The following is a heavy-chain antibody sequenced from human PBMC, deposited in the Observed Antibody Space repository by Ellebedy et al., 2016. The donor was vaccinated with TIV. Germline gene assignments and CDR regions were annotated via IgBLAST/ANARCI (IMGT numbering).Heavy chain of an antibody. CDR2: IWYDGSIQ. D-gene: IGHD6-19*01. V-gene: IGHV3-33*01. J-gene: IGHJ4*02. CDR1: GFTFSRSG. Sequence: PGESLRLSCAAYGFTFSRSGMHWVSQAPGNGLDWVGSIWYDGSIQYYADSVKGRFTISRDNSKNTLYLQMNSLRDEDTAVYFCATVRDGVWYADCWGQGTLVTVSS. CDR3: ATVRDGVWYADC.